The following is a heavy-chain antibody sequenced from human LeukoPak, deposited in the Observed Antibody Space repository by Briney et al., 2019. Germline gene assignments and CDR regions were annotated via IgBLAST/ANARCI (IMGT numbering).Heavy chain of an antibody. CDR2: INPNSGGT. J-gene: IGHJ6*03. CDR3: AREYIVVVPAAKDYYYYYYMDV. D-gene: IGHD2-2*01. Sequence: ASVEVSFTASGYTFTVYYMHWVRQAPGQGLWLMGWINPNSGGTNYAQKFQGRVTMTRDTSISTAYMELSRLRSDDTAVYYCAREYIVVVPAAKDYYYYYYMDVWGKGTTVTVSS. V-gene: IGHV1-2*02. CDR1: GYTFTVYY.